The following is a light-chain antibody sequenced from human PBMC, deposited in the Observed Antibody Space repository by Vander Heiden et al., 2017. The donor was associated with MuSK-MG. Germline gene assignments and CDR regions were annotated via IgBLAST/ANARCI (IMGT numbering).Light chain of an antibody. CDR1: SGSIASNY. J-gene: IGLJ3*02. CDR2: EDN. Sequence: NFMLTQPHSVSESPGKTVTISCNRSSGSIASNYVQWYQQRPGSAPTTVIYEDNQRPSGVPDRFSGSIDSSSNSASLTISGLKTEDEADYYCQSYDSSTNWVFGGGTKLTVL. V-gene: IGLV6-57*03. CDR3: QSYDSSTNWV.